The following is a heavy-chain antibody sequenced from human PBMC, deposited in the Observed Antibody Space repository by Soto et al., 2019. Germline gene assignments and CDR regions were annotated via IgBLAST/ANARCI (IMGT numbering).Heavy chain of an antibody. D-gene: IGHD3-16*01. Sequence: ASVKVSCKTSGYTFTNYYIHWLRQAPGQGLEWMGILRPSGGTTDYAHKFKGRVTMTRDPSTSTVYVELSSLRSEDTALYYCARGETYYFDYWGRGTLVTSPQ. CDR3: ARGETYYFDY. CDR1: GYTFTNYY. J-gene: IGHJ4*02. CDR2: LRPSGGTT. V-gene: IGHV1-46*01.